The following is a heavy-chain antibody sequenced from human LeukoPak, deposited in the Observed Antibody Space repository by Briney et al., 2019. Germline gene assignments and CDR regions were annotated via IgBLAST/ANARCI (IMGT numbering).Heavy chain of an antibody. J-gene: IGHJ6*02. CDR1: RYTFTSYA. Sequence: ASVKVSCKASRYTFTSYAMNWVRQAPGQGLEWMGWVNTNTGNPTYAQGFTGRFVFSLDTSVSTAYLQISSLKAEDTAVYYCAGSERPIAAYHYYGMDVWGQGTTVTVSS. D-gene: IGHD6-6*01. V-gene: IGHV7-4-1*02. CDR2: VNTNTGNP. CDR3: AGSERPIAAYHYYGMDV.